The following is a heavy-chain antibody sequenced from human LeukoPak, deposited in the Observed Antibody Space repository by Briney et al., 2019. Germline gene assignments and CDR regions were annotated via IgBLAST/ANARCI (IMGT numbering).Heavy chain of an antibody. J-gene: IGHJ6*03. CDR1: GGSISSYY. V-gene: IGHV4-59*12. CDR2: IYYSGST. D-gene: IGHD2-15*01. CDR3: AREVGSPTLYYYYMDV. Sequence: SETLSLTCTVSGGSISSYYWSWIRQPPGKGLEWIGYIYYSGSTNYNPSLKSRVTISVDTSKNQFSLKLSSVTAADTAVYYCAREVGSPTLYYYYMDVWGKGTTVTVSS.